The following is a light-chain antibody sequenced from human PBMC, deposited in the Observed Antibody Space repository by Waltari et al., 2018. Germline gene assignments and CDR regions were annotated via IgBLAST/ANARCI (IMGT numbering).Light chain of an antibody. V-gene: IGKV3-15*01. CDR2: GAA. J-gene: IGKJ5*01. CDR3: QQYSNWPPIT. CDR1: QSVSTN. Sequence: ETVMTQSPATLSVSPGERATLSCRASQSVSTNLAWYQQKPGQAPRLLIYGAATRATGIPARFSGTGSGTAFTLTIDSLQAEDFAVYYCQQYSNWPPITFGQGTRLEIK.